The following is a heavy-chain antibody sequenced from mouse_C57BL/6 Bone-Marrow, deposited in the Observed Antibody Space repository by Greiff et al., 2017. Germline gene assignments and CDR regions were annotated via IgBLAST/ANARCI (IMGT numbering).Heavy chain of an antibody. D-gene: IGHD4-1*01. CDR3: ATLWDSWFAY. J-gene: IGHJ3*01. V-gene: IGHV1-36*01. CDR2: VYPYNGGT. Sequence: VQLKESGPVLVKPGPSVKISCKASGFTFTDYYMHWVKQSHGKSLEWIGLVYPYNGGTSYNQKFKGKATFTVDTSSSTAYMELNSLTSEDSAVYYCATLWDSWFAYWGQGTLVTVSA. CDR1: GFTFTDYY.